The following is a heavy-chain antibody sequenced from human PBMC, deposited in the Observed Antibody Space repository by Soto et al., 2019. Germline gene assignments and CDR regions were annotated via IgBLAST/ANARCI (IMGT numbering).Heavy chain of an antibody. V-gene: IGHV3-48*02. CDR2: ISSSSETI. CDR3: ARDEENVVLEAATPWFSCMDV. Sequence: EVQLVESGGGLVQPWGSLGLSCAASGFTFSSYNMNWVRQAPGKGLEWVAYISSSSETIYYADSVKGRFTISRDNAKKSVLLQMSSLRHADSAVYYCARDEENVVLEAATPWFSCMDVWGQGTTVTVPS. D-gene: IGHD2-15*01. CDR1: GFTFSSYN. J-gene: IGHJ6*02.